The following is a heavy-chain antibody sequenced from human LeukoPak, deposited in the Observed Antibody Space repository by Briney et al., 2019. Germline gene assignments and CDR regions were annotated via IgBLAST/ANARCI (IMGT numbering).Heavy chain of an antibody. CDR3: ARDVHGDYGSGWFDP. Sequence: SVKVSCKTSGGTFNNSAISWVRQAPGQGLEWLGGIMPLFGTAGYAQKFQGRVTITKDESTRTVYLDLTRLTSDDTAVYYCARDVHGDYGSGWFDPWGQGTLVSVSS. CDR2: IMPLFGTA. J-gene: IGHJ5*02. CDR1: GGTFNNSA. V-gene: IGHV1-69*05. D-gene: IGHD4-17*01.